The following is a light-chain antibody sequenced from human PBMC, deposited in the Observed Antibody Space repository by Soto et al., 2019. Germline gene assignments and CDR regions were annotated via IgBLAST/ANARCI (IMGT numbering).Light chain of an antibody. CDR3: QQYGSSLSIT. Sequence: EIVLTQSPGTLSLSPGETATLSCRASQSVSTRYLAWYQQKPGQAPRLLIYGASSRATGIPDRFSGSGSETDFTLTISRLEPEDFAVYYCQQYGSSLSITFGQGTRLEIK. V-gene: IGKV3-20*01. CDR1: QSVSTRY. CDR2: GAS. J-gene: IGKJ5*01.